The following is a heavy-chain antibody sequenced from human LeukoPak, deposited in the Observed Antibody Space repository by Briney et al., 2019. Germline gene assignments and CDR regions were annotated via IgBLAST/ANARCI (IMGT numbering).Heavy chain of an antibody. CDR2: ITSGSGNT. D-gene: IGHD2/OR15-2a*01. CDR1: GFTFKDYY. CDR3: ARIYNSPDSGLVV. Sequence: GGSLPDTCAASGFTFKDYYMSWIRQAPGKGLEWVSDITSGSGNTDYADSVRGRCTISRENAKNSLYLQMNSLRAEDTAVYYCARIYNSPDSGLVVWPQGPAVTVSS. J-gene: IGHJ6*01. V-gene: IGHV3-11*03.